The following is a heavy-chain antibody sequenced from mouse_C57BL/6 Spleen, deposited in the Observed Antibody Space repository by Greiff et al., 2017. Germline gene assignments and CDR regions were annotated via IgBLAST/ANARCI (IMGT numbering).Heavy chain of an antibody. D-gene: IGHD1-1*01. CDR2: IYPGNSDT. Sequence: EVKLVESGTVLARPGASVKMSCKTSGYTFTSYWMHWVKQRPGQGLEWIGAIYPGNSDTSYNQKFKGKAKLTAVTSASTAYMELSSLTNEDSAVYYCTRHYYGSSYAMDYWGQGTSVTVSS. CDR1: GYTFTSYW. J-gene: IGHJ4*01. V-gene: IGHV1-5*01. CDR3: TRHYYGSSYAMDY.